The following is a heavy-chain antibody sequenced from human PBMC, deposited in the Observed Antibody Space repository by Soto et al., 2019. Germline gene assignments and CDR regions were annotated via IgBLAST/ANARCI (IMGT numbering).Heavy chain of an antibody. CDR3: ARGNRHLNPYCAMDV. D-gene: IGHD4-4*01. Sequence: ASGKVSCRASEYTYHSYPMHWVHQAPGQRLEWRGGFNTGKGKPRYSQKFEGRVTNTRGTAASTAYMELSSLRSEDTAVYYCARGNRHLNPYCAMDVSGQGTTV. V-gene: IGHV1-3*04. CDR1: EYTYHSYP. CDR2: FNTGKGKP. J-gene: IGHJ6*02.